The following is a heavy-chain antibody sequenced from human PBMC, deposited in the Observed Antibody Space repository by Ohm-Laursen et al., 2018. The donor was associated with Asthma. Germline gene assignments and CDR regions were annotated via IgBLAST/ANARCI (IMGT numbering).Heavy chain of an antibody. D-gene: IGHD3-9*01. Sequence: GTLSLTCAVSGGSVSGYYWSWIRQPPGRGLEWIAYMHSSGGANYNPSLQSRVTLSADTSNNRVSLRLSFVTAADTALYFCARLDWALSVFDLWGQGALVTVAS. CDR2: MHSSGGA. CDR1: GGSVSGYY. CDR3: ARLDWALSVFDL. J-gene: IGHJ5*02. V-gene: IGHV4-59*02.